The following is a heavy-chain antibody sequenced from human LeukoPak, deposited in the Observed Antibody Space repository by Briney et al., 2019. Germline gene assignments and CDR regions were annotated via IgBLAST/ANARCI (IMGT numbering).Heavy chain of an antibody. J-gene: IGHJ4*02. V-gene: IGHV4-59*01. Sequence: SETLSLTCTVSGGSISSYYWSWIRQPPGKGLEWIGYIYYSGSTNYNPSLKSRVTISVDTSKNQFSLKLSSVTAADTAAYYCARDFGYWGQGTLVTVSS. CDR1: GGSISSYY. CDR2: IYYSGST. CDR3: ARDFGY.